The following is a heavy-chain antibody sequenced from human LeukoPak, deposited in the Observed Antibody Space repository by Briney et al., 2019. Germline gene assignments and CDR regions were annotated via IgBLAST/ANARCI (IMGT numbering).Heavy chain of an antibody. D-gene: IGHD4-11*01. CDR2: IYYSGST. Sequence: SETLSLTCTVSGGSISSYYWSWIRQPPGKGLEWIGYIYYSGSTKYNPSLKSRVTISVDTSKSQFSLQLSSVTAADTAVYYCARSSNGRLFDYWGQGTLVTVSS. CDR1: GGSISSYY. V-gene: IGHV4-59*01. CDR3: ARSSNGRLFDY. J-gene: IGHJ4*02.